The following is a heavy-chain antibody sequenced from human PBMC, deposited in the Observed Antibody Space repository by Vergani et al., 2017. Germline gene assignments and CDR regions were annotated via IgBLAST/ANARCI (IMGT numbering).Heavy chain of an antibody. V-gene: IGHV3-21*01. Sequence: EVQLVESGGGLVKPGGSLRPSCAASGFTFSSYTMNWVRQAPGKGLEWVSSISSSSSYIYYADSVKGRFTISRDNAKNSLYLQMNSLRAEDTAVYYCARVPAMDSSGSNEGYWGQGTLVTVSS. D-gene: IGHD6-19*01. CDR1: GFTFSSYT. CDR2: ISSSSSYI. J-gene: IGHJ4*02. CDR3: ARVPAMDSSGSNEGY.